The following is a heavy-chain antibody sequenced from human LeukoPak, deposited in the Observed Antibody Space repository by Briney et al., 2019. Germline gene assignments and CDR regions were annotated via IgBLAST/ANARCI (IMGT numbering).Heavy chain of an antibody. Sequence: PGGSLRLSCEASGFTFRSYAMSWVRQAPGKGLEWVSAIRDSGVTTYYAASVKGRFTISRDNSKNTLYLQMTSLRAEDTAVYYCAKDRYCSGGSCYSGRLYNWFDPWGQGTLVTVSS. CDR2: IRDSGVTT. J-gene: IGHJ5*02. V-gene: IGHV3-23*01. CDR1: GFTFRSYA. D-gene: IGHD2-15*01. CDR3: AKDRYCSGGSCYSGRLYNWFDP.